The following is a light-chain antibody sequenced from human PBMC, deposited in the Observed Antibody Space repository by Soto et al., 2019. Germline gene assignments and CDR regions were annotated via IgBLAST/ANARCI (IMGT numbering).Light chain of an antibody. CDR2: GPS. CDR3: HQFGSSPRT. J-gene: IGKJ1*01. V-gene: IGKV3-20*01. CDR1: QNVNSNH. Sequence: EIVLTQSPGTLSLSPGERATLSCRASQNVNSNHIAWYQQKPGQAPRLLIYGPSSRATGIPERFSGSGSGTDFTLTISRLEPEDFAVYFCHQFGSSPRTFGHGTKVES.